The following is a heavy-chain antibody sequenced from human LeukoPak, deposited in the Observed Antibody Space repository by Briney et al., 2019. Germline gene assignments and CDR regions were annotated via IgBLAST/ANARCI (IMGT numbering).Heavy chain of an antibody. D-gene: IGHD2-15*01. J-gene: IGHJ4*02. Sequence: GGSLRLSCAASGFTFSSSAMSWVRQAPGKGLEWVSAISNNGGYTYYADSVQGRLTISRDNSKSTLCLQMNSLRAEDTAVYYCAKQLGYCSDGSCYFPYWGQGTLVTISS. V-gene: IGHV3-23*01. CDR2: ISNNGGYT. CDR3: AKQLGYCSDGSCYFPY. CDR1: GFTFSSSA.